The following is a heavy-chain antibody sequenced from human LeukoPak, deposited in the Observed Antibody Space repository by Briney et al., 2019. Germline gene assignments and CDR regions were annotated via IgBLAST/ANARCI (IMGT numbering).Heavy chain of an antibody. CDR1: GGAISSGDYY. J-gene: IGHJ4*02. Sequence: SQTLSLTCTVSGGAISSGDYYWSWIRQHPEKGLEWIGYIHYSGSTYYNPSLKSRVTISVDTSKNQFSLKLSSVTAADTAVYYCARESSGYDRYFDYWGQGTLVTVSS. CDR2: IHYSGST. CDR3: ARESSGYDRYFDY. D-gene: IGHD5-12*01. V-gene: IGHV4-31*03.